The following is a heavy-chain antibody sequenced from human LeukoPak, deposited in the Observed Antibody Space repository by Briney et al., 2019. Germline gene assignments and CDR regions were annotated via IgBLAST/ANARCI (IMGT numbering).Heavy chain of an antibody. D-gene: IGHD7-27*01. V-gene: IGHV1-2*02. CDR2: INPNSGGA. J-gene: IGHJ3*02. Sequence: ASVKVSCRASGYSFIVYYIHWVRQAPGQGLEWMGWINPNSGGANYAQKFQGRVTMTRDTSISTVYMELTRLRSDDTAMYYCAKSTNWGSISDGFDIWGQGTMVTVAS. CDR1: GYSFIVYY. CDR3: AKSTNWGSISDGFDI.